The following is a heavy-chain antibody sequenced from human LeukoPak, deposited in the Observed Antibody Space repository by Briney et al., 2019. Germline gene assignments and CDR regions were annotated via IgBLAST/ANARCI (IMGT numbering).Heavy chain of an antibody. Sequence: TGGSLRLSCAASGFTFRSYYMSWVRQAPGKGLEWVANIKQDGSDKFFVDSVKGRFTISRDNAKNSLYLPMNSLRAEGTAVYYCAREAVLTGLDDAFDIWGQGTMVTVSS. CDR1: GFTFRSYY. CDR3: AREAVLTGLDDAFDI. J-gene: IGHJ3*02. CDR2: IKQDGSDK. D-gene: IGHD3-9*01. V-gene: IGHV3-7*01.